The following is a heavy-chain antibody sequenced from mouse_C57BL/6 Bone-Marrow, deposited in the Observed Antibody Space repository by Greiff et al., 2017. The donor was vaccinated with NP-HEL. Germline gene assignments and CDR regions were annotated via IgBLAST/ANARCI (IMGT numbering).Heavy chain of an antibody. D-gene: IGHD2-2*01. CDR2: IDPSDSYT. V-gene: IGHV1-50*01. CDR1: GYTFTSYW. Sequence: QVQLQQPGAELVKPGASVKLSCKASGYTFTSYWMQWVKQRPGQGLEWIGEIDPSDSYTNYNQKFKGKATLTVDTSSSTAYMQLSSLTSEDSAVYYCAPLMVTTRGNYFDYWGQGTTLTVSS. CDR3: APLMVTTRGNYFDY. J-gene: IGHJ2*01.